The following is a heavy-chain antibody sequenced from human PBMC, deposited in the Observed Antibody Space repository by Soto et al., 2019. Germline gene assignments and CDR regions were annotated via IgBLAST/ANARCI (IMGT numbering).Heavy chain of an antibody. D-gene: IGHD1-7*01. V-gene: IGHV3-7*01. J-gene: IGHJ5*02. CDR3: ASGTWNYAS. CDR1: GFTFSSYW. CDR2: IKQDGSEK. Sequence: EVQLVESGGGLVQPGGSLRLSCAASGFTFSSYWMSWVRQAPGKGLEWVANIKQDGSEKYYVDSVKGRFTISRDNAKNSLYLQMNGLRAEDTGVYYCASGTWNYASWAQGTLVTVSS.